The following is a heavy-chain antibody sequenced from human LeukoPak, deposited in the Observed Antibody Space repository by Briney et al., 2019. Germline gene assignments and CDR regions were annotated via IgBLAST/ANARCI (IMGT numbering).Heavy chain of an antibody. V-gene: IGHV3-11*06. CDR3: ARDERERGYSYGLYYFDY. D-gene: IGHD5-18*01. J-gene: IGHJ4*02. CDR2: ISSSNSYT. Sequence: GGSLRLSCAASGFTFSDYYMSWLRQAPRKGLEWVSYISSSNSYTNYADSVKGRFTICRDNAKNSLYLEMNSLRAEDTAVYYCARDERERGYSYGLYYFDYWGQGTLVTVSS. CDR1: GFTFSDYY.